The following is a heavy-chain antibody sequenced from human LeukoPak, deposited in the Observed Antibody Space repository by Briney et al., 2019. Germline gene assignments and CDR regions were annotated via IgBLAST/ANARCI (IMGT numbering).Heavy chain of an antibody. J-gene: IGHJ6*03. V-gene: IGHV4-39*07. CDR1: GGSISSSSYY. Sequence: PSETLSLTRTVSGGSISSSSYYWGWIRQPPGKGLEWIGSIYYSGSTYYNPSLKSRVTISVDTSKNQFSLKLSSVTAADTAVYYCARGYCSGGSCYSYYYYNYMDVWGKGTTVTVSS. D-gene: IGHD2-15*01. CDR3: ARGYCSGGSCYSYYYYNYMDV. CDR2: IYYSGST.